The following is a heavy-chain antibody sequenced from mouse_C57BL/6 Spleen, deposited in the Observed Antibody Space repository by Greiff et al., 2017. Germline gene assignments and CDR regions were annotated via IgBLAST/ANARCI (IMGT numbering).Heavy chain of an antibody. CDR3: ALYYGSPAWFAY. CDR2: ISSGSSTI. J-gene: IGHJ3*01. Sequence: EVKLMESGGGLVKPGGSLKLSCAASGFTFSDYGMHWVRQAPEKGLEWVAYISSGSSTIYYADTVKGRFTISRDNAKNTLFLQMTSLRSEDTAMYYCALYYGSPAWFAYWGQGTLVTGSA. CDR1: GFTFSDYG. V-gene: IGHV5-17*01. D-gene: IGHD1-1*01.